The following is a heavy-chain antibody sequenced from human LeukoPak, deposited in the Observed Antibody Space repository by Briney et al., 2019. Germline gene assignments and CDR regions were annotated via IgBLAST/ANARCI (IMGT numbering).Heavy chain of an antibody. CDR2: ISSSSSYI. CDR3: AKDPTPLYSSRRDKYFDY. V-gene: IGHV3-21*01. J-gene: IGHJ4*02. CDR1: GFTFSSYW. D-gene: IGHD6-13*01. Sequence: GGSLRLSCAASGFTFSSYWMNWVRQAPGKGLEWVSSISSSSSYIYYADSVKGRFTISRDNAKNSLYLQMNSLRAEDTAVYYCAKDPTPLYSSRRDKYFDYWGQGTLVTVSS.